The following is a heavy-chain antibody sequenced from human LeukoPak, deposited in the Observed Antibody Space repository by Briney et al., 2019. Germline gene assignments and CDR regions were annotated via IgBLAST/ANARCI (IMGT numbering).Heavy chain of an antibody. CDR1: GFTFSSYA. V-gene: IGHV3-23*01. CDR2: ISGSGGST. D-gene: IGHD1-26*01. Sequence: GGSLRLSCAASGFTFSSYATSWVRQAPGKGLEWVSAISGSGGSTYYADSVKGRFTISGDNSKNTLYLQMNSLRAEDTAVYYCATLYQWEPPDYWGQGTLVTVSS. CDR3: ATLYQWEPPDY. J-gene: IGHJ4*02.